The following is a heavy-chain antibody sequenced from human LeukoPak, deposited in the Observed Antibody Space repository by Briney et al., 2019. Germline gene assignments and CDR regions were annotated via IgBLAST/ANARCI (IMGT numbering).Heavy chain of an antibody. D-gene: IGHD3-16*01. J-gene: IGHJ4*02. CDR2: IWYDGSNK. Sequence: PGGSLRLSCAASGFTFSSYGMHWVRQAPGNGLEWVAVIWYDGSNKYYADSVKGRFTISRDNSKNTLYLQMNSLRAEDTAVYYCARESWGRYFDYWGQGTLVTVSS. V-gene: IGHV3-33*01. CDR3: ARESWGRYFDY. CDR1: GFTFSSYG.